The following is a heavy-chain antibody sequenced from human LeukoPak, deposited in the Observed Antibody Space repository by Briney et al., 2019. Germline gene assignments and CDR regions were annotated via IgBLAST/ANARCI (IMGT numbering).Heavy chain of an antibody. Sequence: SVKVSCKASGGTFSSYVISWVRQAPGQGLEWMGRIIPILGITNYAQKFQGRVTITADKSTSTAYMELSSLRSEDTAVYYCARDAYYGSGSYYLYYFDYWGQGTLVTVSS. D-gene: IGHD3-10*01. J-gene: IGHJ4*02. V-gene: IGHV1-69*04. CDR2: IIPILGIT. CDR1: GGTFSSYV. CDR3: ARDAYYGSGSYYLYYFDY.